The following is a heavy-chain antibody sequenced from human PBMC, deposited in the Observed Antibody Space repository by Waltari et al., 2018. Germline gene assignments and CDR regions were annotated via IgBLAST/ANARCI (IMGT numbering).Heavy chain of an antibody. CDR3: ARSPQRGYCSSTSCYRADYGMDV. Sequence: QMQLQESGPGLVKPSETLSLTCTVSGVSISSYYWSWIRHHPGKGLAWIGYIYYSGSTNYNPSLKSRVTISVDTSKNQFSLKLSSVTAADTAVYYCARSPQRGYCSSTSCYRADYGMDVWGQGTTVTVSS. J-gene: IGHJ6*02. D-gene: IGHD2-2*02. CDR2: IYYSGST. CDR1: GVSISSYY. V-gene: IGHV4-59*01.